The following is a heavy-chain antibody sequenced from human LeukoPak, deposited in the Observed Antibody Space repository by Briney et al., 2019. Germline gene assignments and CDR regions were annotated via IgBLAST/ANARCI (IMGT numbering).Heavy chain of an antibody. D-gene: IGHD1-26*01. CDR1: GFTFSSYE. CDR2: ISNSGSTI. J-gene: IGHJ3*02. CDR3: ARDEWGDAFDI. Sequence: GGSLRLSCAASGFTFSSYEMNWVRQAPGKGLEWVSYISNSGSTIYYADSVKGRFTISRDNAKNSLFLQMNSLRAEDTAVYYCARDEWGDAFDIWGQGTMVTVFS. V-gene: IGHV3-48*03.